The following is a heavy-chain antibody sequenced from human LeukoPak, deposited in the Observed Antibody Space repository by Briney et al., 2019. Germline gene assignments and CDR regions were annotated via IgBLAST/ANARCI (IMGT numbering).Heavy chain of an antibody. Sequence: PSETVSLTCSVSGDSISGYYWSWIQQPAGKGLEWIGRISTSGSTNYNPSLKSRVTMSVDTSKNQVSLNLTSVTAADTAVYYCAREGGSYRFLDNWGQGTLVTVSS. J-gene: IGHJ4*02. CDR3: AREGGSYRFLDN. CDR2: ISTSGST. D-gene: IGHD1-26*01. CDR1: GDSISGYY. V-gene: IGHV4-4*07.